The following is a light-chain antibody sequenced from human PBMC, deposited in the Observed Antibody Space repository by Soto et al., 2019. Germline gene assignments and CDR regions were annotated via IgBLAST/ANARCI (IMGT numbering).Light chain of an antibody. CDR2: GAS. CDR1: QIVSSSY. V-gene: IGKV3-20*01. CDR3: QQYGRSPFT. Sequence: EIVLTQSPGTLSLSPGERATLSCRASQIVSSSYLAWYQQKPGQAPRLLIYGASSRATGIPDRFSASGSGTDFTLTISRLEPEDFAVYYCQQYGRSPFTFGPGTKVDIK. J-gene: IGKJ3*01.